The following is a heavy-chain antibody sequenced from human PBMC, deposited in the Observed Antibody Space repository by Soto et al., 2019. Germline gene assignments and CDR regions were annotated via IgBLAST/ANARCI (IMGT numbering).Heavy chain of an antibody. J-gene: IGHJ5*02. CDR2: FDPEDGET. D-gene: IGHD3-9*01. CDR3: ATIPRYFDWLGGFDP. CDR1: GYTLTELS. V-gene: IGHV1-24*01. Sequence: ASVKVSCKVSGYTLTELSMHWVRQAPGKGLEWMGGFDPEDGETIYAQKFQGRVTMTEDTSTDTAYMELSSLRSEDTAVYYCATIPRYFDWLGGFDPWGQGTLVTVSS.